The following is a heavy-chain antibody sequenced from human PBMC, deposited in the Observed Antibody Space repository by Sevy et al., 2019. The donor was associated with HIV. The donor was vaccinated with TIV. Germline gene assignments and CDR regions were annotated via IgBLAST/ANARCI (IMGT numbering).Heavy chain of an antibody. CDR3: AREETLITMIL. V-gene: IGHV1-18*01. J-gene: IGHJ4*02. CDR2: INPHNGNT. Sequence: ASVKVSCKASGYTFNNFGISWVRQAPGQGLEWMGWINPHNGNTKYAQKFQGRVTMTTDTSTSTGNMELTCLRSDDTAVYYCAREETLITMILWGQGTLVTVSS. CDR1: GYTFNNFG. D-gene: IGHD3-22*01.